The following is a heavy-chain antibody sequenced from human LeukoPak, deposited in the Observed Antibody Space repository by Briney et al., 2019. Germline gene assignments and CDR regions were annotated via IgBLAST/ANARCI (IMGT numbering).Heavy chain of an antibody. Sequence: PGRSLRLSCAASGFTFDDYAMHWVRQAPGKGXXXXXXISWNSGSIGYADSVKGRFTISRDNAKNSLYLQMNSLRAEDTALYYCAKGPAAMFYYGMDVWGQGTTVTVSS. CDR2: ISWNSGSI. CDR3: AKGPAAMFYYGMDV. D-gene: IGHD2-2*01. CDR1: GFTFDDYA. J-gene: IGHJ6*02. V-gene: IGHV3-9*01.